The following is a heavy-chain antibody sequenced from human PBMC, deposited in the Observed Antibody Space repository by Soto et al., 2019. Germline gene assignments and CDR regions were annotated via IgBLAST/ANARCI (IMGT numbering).Heavy chain of an antibody. V-gene: IGHV1-18*01. CDR3: ASCSVEYQLLLSYYYGMDV. CDR1: GYTFTYLG. D-gene: IGHD2-2*01. J-gene: IGHJ6*02. CDR2: ISGYTGNT. Sequence: GASVKVSCKTSGYTFTYLGISWVRQAPGQGLEWMGWISGYTGNTNYAQKVQGRVTMTTDTSTSTAYMDLSSLRSEDTAVYYCASCSVEYQLLLSYYYGMDVWGQGTTVTVSS.